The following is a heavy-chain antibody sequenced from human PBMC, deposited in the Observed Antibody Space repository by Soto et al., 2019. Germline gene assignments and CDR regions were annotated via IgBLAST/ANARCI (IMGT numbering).Heavy chain of an antibody. CDR2: IYYSGST. Sequence: SETLSLTXTVSGGSISSGDYYWSWIRQPPGKGLEWIGYIYYSGSTYYNPSLKSRVTISVDTSKNQFSLKLSSVTAADTAVYYCARLTMVRGVIAKKTDAFDIWGQGTMVTVSS. V-gene: IGHV4-30-4*01. D-gene: IGHD3-10*01. CDR3: ARLTMVRGVIAKKTDAFDI. CDR1: GGSISSGDYY. J-gene: IGHJ3*02.